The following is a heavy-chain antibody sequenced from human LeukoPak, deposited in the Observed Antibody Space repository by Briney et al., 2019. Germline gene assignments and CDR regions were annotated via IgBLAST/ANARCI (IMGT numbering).Heavy chain of an antibody. V-gene: IGHV1-2*02. CDR2: INPNSGGT. CDR1: GYTFTGYY. D-gene: IGHD3-10*01. CDR3: AIGFPQGYAFDI. Sequence: ASVKVSCKTSGYTFTGYYMHWVRQAPGQGLEWMGWINPNSGGTNYAQKFQGRVTMTRNTSISTAYMELSSLRSEDTAVYYCAIGFPQGYAFDIWGQGTMVTVSS. J-gene: IGHJ3*02.